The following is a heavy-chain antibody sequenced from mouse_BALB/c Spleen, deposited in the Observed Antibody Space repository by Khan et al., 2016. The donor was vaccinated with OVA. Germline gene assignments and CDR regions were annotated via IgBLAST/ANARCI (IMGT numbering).Heavy chain of an antibody. V-gene: IGHV5-6*01. D-gene: IGHD1-1*01. CDR3: ASLLPSYFDY. CDR2: ISSSSSYT. Sequence: EVELVESGGDLVKPGGSLKLSCAASGFPFSSYGMSWVRQTPDKRLEWVATISSSSSYTYYPDSVKGRFTISRDNAKNTLYLQMSSLKSEDTAMYYCASLLPSYFDYWGQGTTLTVSS. J-gene: IGHJ2*01. CDR1: GFPFSSYG.